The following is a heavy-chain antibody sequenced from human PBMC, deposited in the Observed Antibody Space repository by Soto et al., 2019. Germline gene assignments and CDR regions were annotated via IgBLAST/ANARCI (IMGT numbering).Heavy chain of an antibody. D-gene: IGHD6-19*01. CDR3: AEVRSQWLSHAEYFQY. Sequence: PGGSLRLSCAASGFTFSSYAMSWVRQAPGKGLEWVSAISGSGGSTYYADSVKGRFTISRDNSKNTLYLQMNSLRAEDTAVYYCAEVRSQWLSHAEYFQYWGQGTLVTVSS. CDR2: ISGSGGST. CDR1: GFTFSSYA. V-gene: IGHV3-23*01. J-gene: IGHJ1*01.